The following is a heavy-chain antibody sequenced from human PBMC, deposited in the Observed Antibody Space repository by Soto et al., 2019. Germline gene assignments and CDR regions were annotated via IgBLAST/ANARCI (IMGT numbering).Heavy chain of an antibody. Sequence: QVQLVQSGAEVKKPGASVKVSCKASGYTFASYAISWMRQAPGQGLEWMGWISAYNGNTNYAPKLQRRVTMTTDTSASTAYMAVKSLLSADPAVYYCARHPPAPDSWGQGTLVTVS. V-gene: IGHV1-18*01. CDR3: ARHPPAPDS. CDR1: GYTFASYA. D-gene: IGHD2-2*01. CDR2: ISAYNGNT. J-gene: IGHJ4*02.